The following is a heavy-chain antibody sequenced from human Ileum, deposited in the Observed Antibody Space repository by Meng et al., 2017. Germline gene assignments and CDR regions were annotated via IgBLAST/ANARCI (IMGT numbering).Heavy chain of an antibody. CDR1: GGSVSSGSDY. J-gene: IGHJ4*02. Sequence: QGHLHDAGPRLVRPSETLSLACTVSGGSVSSGSDYWSWIRQPPGKGLEWIGHIYYSGSTNYNPSLKSRVTISVDMSKNQFSLKLNSVTAADTAIYFCARSSTSPASYFFDYWGQGTLVTVSS. V-gene: IGHV4-61*01. D-gene: IGHD6-6*01. CDR2: IYYSGST. CDR3: ARSSTSPASYFFDY.